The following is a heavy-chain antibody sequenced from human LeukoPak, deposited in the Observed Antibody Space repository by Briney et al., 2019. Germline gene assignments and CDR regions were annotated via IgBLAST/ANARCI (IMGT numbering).Heavy chain of an antibody. Sequence: GGSLRLSCAASGFTFSSYWMNWARQAPGKGLEWVASINHNGNVNYYVDSVKGRFTISRDNAKNSLYLQMSNLRAEDTAVYFCARGVGLDVWGQGATVTVS. V-gene: IGHV3-7*03. CDR3: ARGVGLDV. CDR2: INHNGNVN. CDR1: GFTFSSYW. D-gene: IGHD3-16*01. J-gene: IGHJ6*02.